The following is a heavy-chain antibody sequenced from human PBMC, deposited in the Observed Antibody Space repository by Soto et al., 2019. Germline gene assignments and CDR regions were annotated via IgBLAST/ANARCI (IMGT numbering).Heavy chain of an antibody. CDR2: IIPIFGTA. CDR3: ASLGIRYSSGWHPTREYYYYGMDV. CDR1: GGTFSSYA. V-gene: IGHV1-69*13. D-gene: IGHD6-19*01. J-gene: IGHJ6*02. Sequence: SVKVSCKASGGTFSSYAISWVRQAPGQGLEWMGGIIPIFGTANYAQKFQGRVTITADESTSTAYMELSSLRSEDTAVYYCASLGIRYSSGWHPTREYYYYGMDVWGQGTTVTVSS.